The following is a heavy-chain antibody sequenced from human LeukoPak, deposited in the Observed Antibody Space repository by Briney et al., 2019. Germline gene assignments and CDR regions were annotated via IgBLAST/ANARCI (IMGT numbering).Heavy chain of an antibody. Sequence: PSETLSLTCAVYGRSFSGYYWSWIRQPPGKGPKWIGEINHSGSTNYNPSLKSRVITSVDTSKNHFSLKLSSVTAADTAVYYCAGGDYGAFDIWGQGTMVTVSS. J-gene: IGHJ3*02. CDR3: AGGDYGAFDI. D-gene: IGHD4-17*01. CDR1: GRSFSGYY. V-gene: IGHV4-34*01. CDR2: INHSGST.